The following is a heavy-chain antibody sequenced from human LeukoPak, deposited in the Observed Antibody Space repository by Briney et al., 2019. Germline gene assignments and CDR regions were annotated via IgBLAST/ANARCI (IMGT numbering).Heavy chain of an antibody. V-gene: IGHV1-58*02. D-gene: IGHD1-26*01. Sequence: GTAVKVSCKASGFTFTSSAMQWVRQARGQRREWIGWIVVGSGNTNYAQKFQERVTITRDMSTSTAYMELSSLRSEDTAVYYCAAGSGSYFHFDYWGQGTLVTVSS. CDR3: AAGSGSYFHFDY. CDR2: IVVGSGNT. J-gene: IGHJ4*02. CDR1: GFTFTSSA.